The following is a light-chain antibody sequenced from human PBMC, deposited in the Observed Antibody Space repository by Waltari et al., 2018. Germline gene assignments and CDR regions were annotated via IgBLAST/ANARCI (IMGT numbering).Light chain of an antibody. Sequence: QSALTQPASVSGSPGQSITISCTGTSSDVGAYNYVSWYQQHPGKAPKLIIFYVSNRPSGVSKRFSCSKSGNTASLTISGLQAEDEADYYCSSYISSSTLELFGGGTSLTVL. CDR2: YVS. J-gene: IGLJ2*01. CDR3: SSYISSSTLEL. CDR1: SSDVGAYNY. V-gene: IGLV2-14*03.